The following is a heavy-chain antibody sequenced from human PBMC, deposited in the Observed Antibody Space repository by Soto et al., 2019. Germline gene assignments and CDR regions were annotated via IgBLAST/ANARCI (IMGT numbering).Heavy chain of an antibody. D-gene: IGHD5-12*01. Sequence: SETLSLTCTVSGGSINTFYWSWVRQPAGKGLEWIGRIFSSGSTSFNPSLESRVAMSVDTSKNHFSLNLSSVTAADMAVYYCAREGSYGAYNYAHGIQLWSFDFWGQGALVTVSS. V-gene: IGHV4-4*07. CDR1: GGSINTFY. CDR2: IFSSGST. J-gene: IGHJ4*02. CDR3: AREGSYGAYNYAHGIQLWSFDF.